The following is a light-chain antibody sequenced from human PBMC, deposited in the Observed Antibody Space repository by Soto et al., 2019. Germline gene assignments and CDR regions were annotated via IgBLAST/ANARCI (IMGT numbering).Light chain of an antibody. J-gene: IGKJ4*01. Sequence: EIVLTQSPATLSLSPGERATLSCRASQSISSYLAWYQQKPGQAPRLLIYDGSNGATGIPARFSGSGAETDFTLTISSLEPEDFGSYYCRQRRSWPLTFGGGTKVEI. V-gene: IGKV3-11*01. CDR2: DGS. CDR1: QSISSY. CDR3: RQRRSWPLT.